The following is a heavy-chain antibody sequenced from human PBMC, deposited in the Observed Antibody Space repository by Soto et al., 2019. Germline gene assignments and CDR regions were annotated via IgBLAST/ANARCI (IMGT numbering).Heavy chain of an antibody. CDR2: IYPGDSDT. D-gene: IGHD3-10*01. V-gene: IGHV5-51*01. J-gene: IGHJ6*02. CDR1: GYSFTSYW. Sequence: RGESLKISCKGSGYSFTSYWIGWVRQMPGKGLEWMGIIYPGDSDTRYSPSFQGQVTTSADKSISTAYLQWSSLKASDTAMYYCARNPRLLGFGELPYYYYYGMDVWGQGTTVTVS. CDR3: ARNPRLLGFGELPYYYYYGMDV.